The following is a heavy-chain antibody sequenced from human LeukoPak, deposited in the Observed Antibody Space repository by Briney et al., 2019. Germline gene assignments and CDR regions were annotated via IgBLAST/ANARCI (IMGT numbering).Heavy chain of an antibody. Sequence: GGSLRLSCAASGFTFSSHGMHWVRQAPGKGLEWVALIWYDGSKKYYADSVKGRFTISRDDSKNTLYLQMNSLRAEDTAMYYCAKDLSYGSNWFDPWGQGTLATVSS. D-gene: IGHD5-18*01. CDR1: GFTFSSHG. CDR3: AKDLSYGSNWFDP. J-gene: IGHJ5*02. CDR2: IWYDGSKK. V-gene: IGHV3-33*06.